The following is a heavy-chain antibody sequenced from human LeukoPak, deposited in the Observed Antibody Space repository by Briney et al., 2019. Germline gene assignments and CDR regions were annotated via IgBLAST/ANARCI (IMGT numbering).Heavy chain of an antibody. J-gene: IGHJ5*02. D-gene: IGHD1-26*01. CDR3: ARDNSVGDTAWWFDP. V-gene: IGHV1-2*02. CDR1: GYTFTGYY. Sequence: ASVKVSCKASGYTFTGYYMHWVRQAPGQGLEWMGWINPNSGGTNYAQKFQGRVTMTRDTSISTAYMELSRLRSDDTAVYYCARDNSVGDTAWWFDPWGQGTLVTVSS. CDR2: INPNSGGT.